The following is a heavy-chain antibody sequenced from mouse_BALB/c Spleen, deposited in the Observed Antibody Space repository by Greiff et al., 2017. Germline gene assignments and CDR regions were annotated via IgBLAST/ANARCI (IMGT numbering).Heavy chain of an antibody. CDR3: ATYGSSHWYFDV. CDR1: GFSLTSYG. V-gene: IGHV2-9*02. CDR2: IWAGGST. D-gene: IGHD1-1*01. Sequence: VQRVESGPGLVAPSQSLSITCTVSGFSLTSYGVHWVRQPPGKGLEWLGVIWAGGSTNYNSALMSRLSISKDNSKSQVFLKMNSLQTDDTAMYYCATYGSSHWYFDVWGAGTTVTVSS. J-gene: IGHJ1*01.